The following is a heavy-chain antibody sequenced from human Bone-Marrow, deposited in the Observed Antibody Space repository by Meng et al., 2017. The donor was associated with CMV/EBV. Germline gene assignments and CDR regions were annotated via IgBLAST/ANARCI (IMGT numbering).Heavy chain of an antibody. J-gene: IGHJ6*02. CDR2: IYPGDSDT. CDR1: GYSFTSYW. D-gene: IGHD4-17*01. Sequence: GESLKISCKASGYSFTSYWIGWVRQMPGKGLEWMGIIYPGDSDTRYSPSFQGQVTISADKSISTAYLQWSSLKASDTAMYYCARSYGDYGYYYNRMDVWGQGTTVTVSS. CDR3: ARSYGDYGYYYNRMDV. V-gene: IGHV5-51*01.